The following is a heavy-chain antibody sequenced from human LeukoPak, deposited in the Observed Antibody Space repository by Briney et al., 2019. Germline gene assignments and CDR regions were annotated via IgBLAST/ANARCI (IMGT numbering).Heavy chain of an antibody. CDR1: GFTFSSYT. CDR3: ARGEGGYCSSTSCYPPNFDY. J-gene: IGHJ4*02. D-gene: IGHD2-2*01. Sequence: GGSLRLSCAASGFTFSSYTMNWVRQAPGKGREWVSSISSSSSYIYYADSVKGRFTISRDNAKNSLYLQMNSLRAEDTAVYYCARGEGGYCSSTSCYPPNFDYWGQGTLVTVSS. V-gene: IGHV3-21*01. CDR2: ISSSSSYI.